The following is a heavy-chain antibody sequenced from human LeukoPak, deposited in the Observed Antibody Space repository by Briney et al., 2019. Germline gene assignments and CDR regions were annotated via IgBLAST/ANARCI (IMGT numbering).Heavy chain of an antibody. CDR3: ARAIRDFWSGYSLHFDY. CDR1: GFTFSSYW. V-gene: IGHV3-7*01. J-gene: IGHJ4*02. CDR2: IKQDGSEK. Sequence: GGSLRLSCAASGFTFSSYWMSWVRQAPGKGLEWVANIKQDGSEKYYVDSVKGRFTISRDNAKNLLYLQMNSLRAEDTAVYYCARAIRDFWSGYSLHFDYWGQGTLVTVSS. D-gene: IGHD3-3*01.